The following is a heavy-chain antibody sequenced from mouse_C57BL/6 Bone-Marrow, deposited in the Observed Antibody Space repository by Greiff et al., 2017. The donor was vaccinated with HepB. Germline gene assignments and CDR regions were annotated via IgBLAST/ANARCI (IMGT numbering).Heavy chain of an antibody. Sequence: VQLKESVAELVRPGASVKLSCTASGFNIKNTYMHWVKQRPEQGLEWIGRIDPANGNTKYAPKFQGKATITADTSSNTAYLQLSSLTSEDTAIYYCAPIYDGYYVGFFGYWGQGTTLTVSS. V-gene: IGHV14-3*01. CDR1: GFNIKNTY. J-gene: IGHJ2*01. D-gene: IGHD2-3*01. CDR2: IDPANGNT. CDR3: APIYDGYYVGFFGY.